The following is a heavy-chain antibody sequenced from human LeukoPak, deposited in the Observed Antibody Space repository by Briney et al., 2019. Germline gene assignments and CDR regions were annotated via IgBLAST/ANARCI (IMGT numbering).Heavy chain of an antibody. CDR1: GGSISSYY. Sequence: SETLSLTCTVSGGSISSYYWSWIRQPPGKGLEWIGYIYYSGSTNYNPSLKSRVTISVDTSKNQFSLKLSSVTAADTAVYYCARGGGYSSSWSYWGQGTLVSVAS. CDR3: ARGGGYSSSWSY. D-gene: IGHD6-13*01. V-gene: IGHV4-59*01. J-gene: IGHJ4*02. CDR2: IYYSGST.